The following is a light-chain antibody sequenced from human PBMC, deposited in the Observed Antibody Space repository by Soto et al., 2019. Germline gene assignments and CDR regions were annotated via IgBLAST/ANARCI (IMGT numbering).Light chain of an antibody. J-gene: IGKJ1*01. CDR3: QQYNNWPPWT. Sequence: EIVMTQSPATLSVSPGERATLSCRASQSVSSNLAWYQQKPGQAPKLLIYGAPTRATGIPARFSGSGSGTEFPLTISSLQSEDFAVYYCQQYNNWPPWTFGQGTKVEIK. CDR1: QSVSSN. CDR2: GAP. V-gene: IGKV3-15*01.